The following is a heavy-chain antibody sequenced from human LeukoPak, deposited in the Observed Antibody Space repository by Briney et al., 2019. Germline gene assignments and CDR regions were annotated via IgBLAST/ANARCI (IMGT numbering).Heavy chain of an antibody. CDR3: ARDRGGNSGYYGMDV. CDR1: GGSVSSGSYY. Sequence: SETLSLTCTVSGGSVSSGSYYWSWIRQPPGKGLEWIGYIYYSGSTYYNPSLKSRVTISVDTSKNQFSLKLSSVTAADTAVYYCARDRGGNSGYYGMDVWGQGTTVTVSS. CDR2: IYYSGST. J-gene: IGHJ6*02. D-gene: IGHD4-23*01. V-gene: IGHV4-61*01.